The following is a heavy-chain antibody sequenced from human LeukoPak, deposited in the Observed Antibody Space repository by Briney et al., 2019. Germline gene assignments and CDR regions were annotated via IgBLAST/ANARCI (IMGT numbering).Heavy chain of an antibody. CDR3: ARDRRGGSDMDY. D-gene: IGHD3-16*01. CDR2: IYYSGST. V-gene: IGHV4-59*01. CDR1: GGSISSYY. Sequence: RPSETLSLTCTVSGGSISSYYWSWIRQPPGKGLEWIGYIYYSGSTNYNPSLQSRVTISVDTSKNQFSLKLSSVTAADTAVYYCARDRRGGSDMDYWGQGTLVTVSS. J-gene: IGHJ4*02.